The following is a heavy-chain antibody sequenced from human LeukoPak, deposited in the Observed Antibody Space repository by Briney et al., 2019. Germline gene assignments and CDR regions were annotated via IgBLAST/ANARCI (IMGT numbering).Heavy chain of an antibody. CDR2: IDYSGST. CDR1: GGSIGSNY. D-gene: IGHD3-22*01. Sequence: SGTLSLTCTGPGGSIGSNYWRWVRQPPGEGPGWIGCIDYSGSTKYNPALKNRVTISVDTSKNQFSLRLSSVTAADTAVYYCARERDDTSSWGSDYWGRGTLVTVSS. V-gene: IGHV4-59*01. J-gene: IGHJ4*02. CDR3: ARERDDTSSWGSDY.